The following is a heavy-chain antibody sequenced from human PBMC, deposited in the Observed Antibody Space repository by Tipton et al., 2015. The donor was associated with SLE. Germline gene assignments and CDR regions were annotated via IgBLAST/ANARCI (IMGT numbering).Heavy chain of an antibody. CDR3: ARGIMGGHDY. CDR2: INHSGSI. D-gene: IGHD2-8*01. CDR1: GGSFSGYY. V-gene: IGHV4-34*01. J-gene: IGHJ4*02. Sequence: TLSLTCAVHGGSFSGYYCSWIRQPPGKGLEWIGEINHSGSINYNPSLKSRVTISVDTSKNQFSLKLSSVTAADTAVYYCARGIMGGHDYWGQGTLVTVSS.